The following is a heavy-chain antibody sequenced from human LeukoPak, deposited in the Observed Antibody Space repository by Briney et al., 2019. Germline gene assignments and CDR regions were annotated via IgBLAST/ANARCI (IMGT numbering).Heavy chain of an antibody. Sequence: ASVKVSCKASGYTFIDYYIHWVRQAPGEGLGGRGWMNPNSGGTNYAQKFQGSVTMTRDTSISTAYMELTRLNSDDTAVYYCAKNMGYGDYWYFDLWGRGTLVTVSS. CDR1: GYTFIDYY. J-gene: IGHJ2*01. V-gene: IGHV1-2*02. CDR3: AKNMGYGDYWYFDL. CDR2: MNPNSGGT. D-gene: IGHD4-17*01.